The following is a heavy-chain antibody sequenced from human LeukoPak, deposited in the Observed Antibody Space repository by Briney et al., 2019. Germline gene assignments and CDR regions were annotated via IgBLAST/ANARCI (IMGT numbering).Heavy chain of an antibody. Sequence: AASVKVSCKASGGTFSSYAISWVRQAPGQGLEWMGGIIPIFGTANYAQKFQGRVTITADESTSTAYMELSSLRSEDTAVYYCARVQGYCSSTSCYHAFDIWGQGTMVTASS. D-gene: IGHD2-2*01. CDR1: GGTFSSYA. J-gene: IGHJ3*02. CDR3: ARVQGYCSSTSCYHAFDI. CDR2: IIPIFGTA. V-gene: IGHV1-69*13.